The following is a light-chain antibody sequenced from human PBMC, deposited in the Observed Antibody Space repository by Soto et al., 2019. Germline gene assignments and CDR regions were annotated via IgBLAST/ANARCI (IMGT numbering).Light chain of an antibody. J-gene: IGLJ2*01. Sequence: QSVLTQPPSASGTPGQRVTISCSGSSSNIATNDIYWHQQLPGSAPKLLIYSNDQRPSGVPDRFSASKSGTSASLAISGLRSEDEAEYFCATWDDSLSGVVFGGGTKVTVL. CDR2: SND. V-gene: IGLV1-47*02. CDR1: SSNIATND. CDR3: ATWDDSLSGVV.